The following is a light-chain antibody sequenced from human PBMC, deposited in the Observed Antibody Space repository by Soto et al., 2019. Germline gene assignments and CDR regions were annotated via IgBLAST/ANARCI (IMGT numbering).Light chain of an antibody. Sequence: SYELTQVPSVSVSPGQTASITCSGEKLGDKYACWYQQKPGQSPVLVIYQDSKRPSGIPERFSGSNSGNTATLTISGTQAMDEADYYCQAWDSSTVVFGGGTKLTVL. J-gene: IGLJ2*01. CDR1: KLGDKY. V-gene: IGLV3-1*01. CDR3: QAWDSSTVV. CDR2: QDS.